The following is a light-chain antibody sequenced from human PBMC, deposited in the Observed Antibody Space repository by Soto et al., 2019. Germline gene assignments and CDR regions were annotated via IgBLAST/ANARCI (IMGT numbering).Light chain of an antibody. J-gene: IGKJ5*01. CDR3: QHANSFPSIA. V-gene: IGKV3-15*01. CDR1: KSVSSN. Sequence: EVVMSQSPATVSVSPGERATLSSRSSKSVSSNLAWYQQKPGQAPRLLIYGASTRATGIPARFSGSGSGTEFTLTISSLQSEDLATYYCQHANSFPSIAFGQGTRLEIK. CDR2: GAS.